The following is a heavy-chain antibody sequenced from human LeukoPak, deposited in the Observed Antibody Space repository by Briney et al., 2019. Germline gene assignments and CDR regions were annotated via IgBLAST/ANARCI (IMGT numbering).Heavy chain of an antibody. Sequence: SETLSLTCTVSGGSISSYYWSWIRQSPGKGLEWIGEINHSGSTHYNPSLKSRVTISVDTSQKQFSLRLTSVTAADTAVYYCARGRYLTTSGGAAAGFHDYWGQGSLVTVST. D-gene: IGHD6-13*01. CDR1: GGSISSYY. CDR3: ARGRYLTTSGGAAAGFHDY. J-gene: IGHJ4*02. V-gene: IGHV4-34*01. CDR2: INHSGST.